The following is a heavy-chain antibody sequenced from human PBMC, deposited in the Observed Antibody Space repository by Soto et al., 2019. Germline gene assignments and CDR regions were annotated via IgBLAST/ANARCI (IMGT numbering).Heavy chain of an antibody. CDR2: ISFDGKNR. CDR3: AKRGGVVGGSEHPFFEY. D-gene: IGHD2-15*01. J-gene: IGHJ4*02. CDR1: GFIFSSYG. V-gene: IGHV3-30*18. Sequence: QVQLVESGGGVVQPGKSLRLSCAASGFIFSSYGMHWVRQATGKWLEWVALISFDGKNRNYADSVKGRFTIYRDNPKNTLYLEMNSLRPEDTAFYYCAKRGGVVGGSEHPFFEYWGQGTLVTVSS.